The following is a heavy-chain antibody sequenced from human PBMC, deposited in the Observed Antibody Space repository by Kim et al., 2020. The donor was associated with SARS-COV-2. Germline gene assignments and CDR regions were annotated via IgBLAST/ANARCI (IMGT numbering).Heavy chain of an antibody. V-gene: IGHV3-15*01. J-gene: IGHJ6*02. D-gene: IGHD3-9*01. CDR3: TTLLRYFDWLAVKYYYYGMDV. CDR1: GFTFSNAW. CDR2: IKSKTDGGTT. Sequence: GGSLRLSCAAPGFTFSNAWMCWVRQAPGKGLEWVGRIKSKTDGGTTDYAAPVKGRFTISRDDSKNTLYLQMNSLKTEDTAVYYCTTLLRYFDWLAVKYYYYGMDVWGQGTTVTVSS.